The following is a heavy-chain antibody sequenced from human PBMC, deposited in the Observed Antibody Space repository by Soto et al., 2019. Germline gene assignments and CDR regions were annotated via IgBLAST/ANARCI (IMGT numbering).Heavy chain of an antibody. J-gene: IGHJ6*02. CDR2: IFYGGST. CDR1: GFTVSSNY. V-gene: IGHV3-66*01. Sequence: EVQLVESGGGLVQPGGSLRISCAASGFTVSSNYMTWVRQASGKGLEWVSVIFYGGSTYYADSVKGRFTISRDNSKNMLYLQMNSLRAEDTAVYYCATTGMGVTLYYYYYGMDVWGQGTTVTVSS. D-gene: IGHD1-26*01. CDR3: ATTGMGVTLYYYYYGMDV.